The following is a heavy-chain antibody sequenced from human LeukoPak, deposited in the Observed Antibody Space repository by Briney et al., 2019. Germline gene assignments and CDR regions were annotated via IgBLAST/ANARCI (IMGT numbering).Heavy chain of an antibody. V-gene: IGHV4-39*01. CDR2: IYYSGST. D-gene: IGHD1-26*01. CDR1: GGSISSSSYY. Sequence: PSETLSLTCTVSGGSISSSSYYWGWIRQPPGKGLEWIGSIYYSGSTYYNPSLKSRVTISVDTSKNQFSLKLSSVTAADTAVYYCARQVGATYGEDYWGRGTLVTVSS. J-gene: IGHJ4*02. CDR3: ARQVGATYGEDY.